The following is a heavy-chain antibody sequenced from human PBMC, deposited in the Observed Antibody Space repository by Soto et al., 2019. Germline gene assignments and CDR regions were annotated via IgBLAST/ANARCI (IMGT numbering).Heavy chain of an antibody. Sequence: SETLSLTCTVSGGSVTSNYWTWIRQPAGKGLEWIGRMYISGTTDYNPSLRGRATMSVDTSKNQFSLTLTSVTAADTAVYYCARERAAPSWIDPWGRGTLVTVSS. CDR1: GGSVTSNY. J-gene: IGHJ5*02. CDR2: MYISGTT. CDR3: ARERAAPSWIDP. D-gene: IGHD6-6*01. V-gene: IGHV4-4*07.